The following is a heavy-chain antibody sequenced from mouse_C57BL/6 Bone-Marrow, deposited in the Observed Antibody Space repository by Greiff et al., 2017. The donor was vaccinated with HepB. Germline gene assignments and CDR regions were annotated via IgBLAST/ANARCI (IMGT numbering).Heavy chain of an antibody. CDR2: ISSGGDYI. Sequence: EVMLVESGEGLVKPGGSLKLSCAASGFTFSSYAMSWVRQTPEKRLEWVAYISSGGDYIYYADTVKGRFTISRDNARNTLYLQMSSLKSEDTAMYYCTRGGISPITTVVANPYYFDYWGQGTTLTVSS. D-gene: IGHD1-1*01. CDR3: TRGGISPITTVVANPYYFDY. CDR1: GFTFSSYA. V-gene: IGHV5S21*01. J-gene: IGHJ2*01.